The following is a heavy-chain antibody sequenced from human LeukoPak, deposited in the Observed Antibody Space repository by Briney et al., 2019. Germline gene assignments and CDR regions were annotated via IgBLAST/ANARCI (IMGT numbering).Heavy chain of an antibody. J-gene: IGHJ5*01. CDR3: AKDVRALES. Sequence: PGRSLRLSCAASGFTFSSYGMHWVRQAPGKGLEWVAVISYDGSNKYCADSVKGRFTISRDNSKNTLYLQMNSLRAEDTAVYYCAKDVRALESWGQGTLVTVSS. CDR2: ISYDGSNK. CDR1: GFTFSSYG. V-gene: IGHV3-30*18.